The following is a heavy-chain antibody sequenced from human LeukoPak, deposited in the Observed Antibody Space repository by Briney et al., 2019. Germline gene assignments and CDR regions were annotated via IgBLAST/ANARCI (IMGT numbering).Heavy chain of an antibody. CDR2: ITGSDGNT. CDR3: AQWGDFDVLTGYYVPDF. J-gene: IGHJ4*02. V-gene: IGHV3-23*01. D-gene: IGHD3-9*01. Sequence: GASLRLSCAASGFTFSNYAMSWARQARGEGLEWVSAITGSDGNTYYADPVKGRFTISRDNSKNTPYLQMNRLRAEDTAVYYCAQWGDFDVLTGYYVPDFWGQGTLVTVSS. CDR1: GFTFSNYA.